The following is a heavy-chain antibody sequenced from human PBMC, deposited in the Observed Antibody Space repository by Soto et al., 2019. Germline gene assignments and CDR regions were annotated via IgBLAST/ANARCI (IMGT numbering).Heavy chain of an antibody. D-gene: IGHD3-22*01. V-gene: IGHV3-30*18. Sequence: QVQRVESGGGVVQPGRSLRLSCAASGFTFSSYGMHWVRQAPGKGLEWVAVISYAGSNKYYADSVKGRFTISRDNSKNTLYLQMNSLIAEDTAVYYFAKANYYDSSGDDYCGQGTLVTVSS. J-gene: IGHJ4*02. CDR1: GFTFSSYG. CDR3: AKANYYDSSGDDY. CDR2: ISYAGSNK.